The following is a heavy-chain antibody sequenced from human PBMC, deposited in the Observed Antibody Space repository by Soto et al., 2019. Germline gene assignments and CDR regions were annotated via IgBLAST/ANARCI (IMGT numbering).Heavy chain of an antibody. D-gene: IGHD1-26*01. CDR2: ISAYNGNT. CDR1: GYTFTSYG. J-gene: IGHJ4*02. CDR3: ARDAAVGLFAY. V-gene: IGHV1-18*01. Sequence: QVQLVQSGAEVKKPGTSVKVSCKASGYTFTSYGIIWVRQAPGQGLEGRGWISAYNGNTKYAQKLESRVTMTPDTPTSTAYMELRGLRSDDTALYYCARDAAVGLFAYWGQGTLVTVSS.